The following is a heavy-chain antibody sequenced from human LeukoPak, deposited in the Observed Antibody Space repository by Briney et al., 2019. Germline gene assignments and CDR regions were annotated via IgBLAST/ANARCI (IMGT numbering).Heavy chain of an antibody. CDR1: GYSFTTYW. J-gene: IGHJ4*02. D-gene: IGHD3-22*01. CDR3: ARRATRSGFYVDY. Sequence: GESLKISCQGSGYSFTTYWIGWVRQMPGKGLEWMGIIYPGDSDTRYSPSFQGQVIISADKSISTACLQWSSLKASDTAMYYCARRATRSGFYVDYWGQGTLVTVSS. CDR2: IYPGDSDT. V-gene: IGHV5-51*01.